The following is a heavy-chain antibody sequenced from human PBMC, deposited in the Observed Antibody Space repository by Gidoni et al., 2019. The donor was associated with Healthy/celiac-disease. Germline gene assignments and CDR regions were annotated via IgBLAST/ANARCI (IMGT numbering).Heavy chain of an antibody. CDR1: GGTFSSYA. V-gene: IGHV1-69*06. CDR3: ARALPAAEPYYYYYYMDV. CDR2: IIPIFGTA. D-gene: IGHD2-2*01. Sequence: QVQLVQSGAEVKKPGSSVKVSCKASGGTFSSYAISWVRQAPGQGLEWMGGIIPIFGTANYAQKFQGRVTITADKSTSTAYMELSSLRSEDTAVYYCARALPAAEPYYYYYYMDVWGKGTTVTVSS. J-gene: IGHJ6*03.